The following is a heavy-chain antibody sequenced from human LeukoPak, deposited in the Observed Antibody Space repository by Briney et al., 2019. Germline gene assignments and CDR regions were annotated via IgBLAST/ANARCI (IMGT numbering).Heavy chain of an antibody. V-gene: IGHV4-39*07. CDR3: ARDSRKYYDYVWGSYRSGGAFDI. Sequence: PSETLSLTCTVSGGSISSSSYYWGWIRQPPGKGLEWIGSIYYSGSTYYNPSLKSRVTISVDTSKNQFSLKLRSVTAADTAVYYCARDSRKYYDYVWGSYRSGGAFDIWGQGTMVTVSS. CDR1: GGSISSSSYY. J-gene: IGHJ3*02. CDR2: IYYSGST. D-gene: IGHD3-16*02.